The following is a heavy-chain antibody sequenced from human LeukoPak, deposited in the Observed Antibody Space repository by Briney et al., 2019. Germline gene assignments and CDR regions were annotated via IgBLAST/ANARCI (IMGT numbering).Heavy chain of an antibody. J-gene: IGHJ3*02. CDR1: GASISGSNYY. Sequence: PSETLSLTCTVSGASISGSNYYRSWIRQPPGKGLEWIGYIYPSGNTYYNPSLKSRVTILIDRSKNQFSLNLSSVTAADTAVYYCARGYCSGSTCYLAFDIWGQGTMVTVSS. CDR2: IYPSGNT. D-gene: IGHD2-15*01. V-gene: IGHV4-30-4*01. CDR3: ARGYCSGSTCYLAFDI.